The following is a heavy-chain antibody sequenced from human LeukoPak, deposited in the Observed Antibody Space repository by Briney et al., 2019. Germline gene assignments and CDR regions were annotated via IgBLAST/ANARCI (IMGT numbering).Heavy chain of an antibody. J-gene: IGHJ4*02. D-gene: IGHD3-16*01. CDR2: IYYSGAT. V-gene: IGHV4-39*07. CDR1: GGSISSTSYF. Sequence: PSETLSLTCSVSGGSISSTSYFWGWIRQPPGKGLEWIGSIYYSGATYYNPSLKSRVTISVATSKNQFSLKLNSVTAADTAVYYCARDTTGIGLRLGEYTDYWGQGTLVTVSS. CDR3: ARDTTGIGLRLGEYTDY.